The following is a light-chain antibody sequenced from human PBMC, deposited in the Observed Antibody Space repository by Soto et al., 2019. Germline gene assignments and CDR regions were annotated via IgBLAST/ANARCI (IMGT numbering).Light chain of an antibody. CDR1: SSDIGTYNL. J-gene: IGLJ1*01. CDR3: CSYAGSGTDNYV. Sequence: QSALTQPASVSGSPGQSITISCTGTSSDIGTYNLVSWYQHYPGKAPKLMIYEGIKRPSGVSNRFSGSKSGNTAFLTISGLQAEDEADYYCCSYAGSGTDNYVFGSGTKATV. V-gene: IGLV2-23*01. CDR2: EGI.